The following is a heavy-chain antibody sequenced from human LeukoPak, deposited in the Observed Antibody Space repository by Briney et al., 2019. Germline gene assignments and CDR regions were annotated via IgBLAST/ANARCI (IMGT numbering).Heavy chain of an antibody. Sequence: ASVKVSCKASGYIFTDYYLHWVRQAPGQGLEWMGWINPNSGGTNYAQKFQSRVTMTRDTSITTAYMELSSLRSADTAVYFCARDGGLEIWGQGTMVTVSS. CDR3: ARDGGLEI. CDR1: GYIFTDYY. D-gene: IGHD2-15*01. V-gene: IGHV1-2*02. CDR2: INPNSGGT. J-gene: IGHJ3*02.